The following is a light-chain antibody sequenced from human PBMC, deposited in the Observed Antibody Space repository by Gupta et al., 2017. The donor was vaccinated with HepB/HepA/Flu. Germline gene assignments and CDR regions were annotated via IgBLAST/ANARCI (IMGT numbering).Light chain of an antibody. J-gene: IGLJ2*01. CDR2: EVT. CDR3: SSYAGSSSLV. V-gene: IGLV2-23*02. Sequence: QSALTQPASVSGSLGQSITISCTGTSSDVGTYNLVSWYQQHPGKAPKLMIYEVTKWPSGVSHRFSGSKFGNTAYLTISGLQAEDEADYYCSSYAGSSSLVFGGVTKLTVL. CDR1: SSDVGTYNL.